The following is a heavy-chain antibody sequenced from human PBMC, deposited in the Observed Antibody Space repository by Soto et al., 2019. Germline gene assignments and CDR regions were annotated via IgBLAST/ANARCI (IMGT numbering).Heavy chain of an antibody. CDR2: IWYDGSNK. CDR3: ARSSGGASGFPHYYYYYMDV. D-gene: IGHD5-12*01. V-gene: IGHV3-33*01. Sequence: QVQLVESGGGVVQPGRSLRLSCAASGFTFSSYGMHWVRQAPGKGLEWVAVIWYDGSNKYYADSVKGRFTISRDNSKNALYLQMSSLRAEDTAVYYCARSSGGASGFPHYYYYYMDVWGKGTTVTVSS. CDR1: GFTFSSYG. J-gene: IGHJ6*03.